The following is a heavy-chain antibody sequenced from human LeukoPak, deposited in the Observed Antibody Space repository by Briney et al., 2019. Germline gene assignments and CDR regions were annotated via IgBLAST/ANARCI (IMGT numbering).Heavy chain of an antibody. D-gene: IGHD3-10*01. CDR2: INHSGST. J-gene: IGHJ4*02. CDR1: GGSFSGYY. V-gene: IGHV4-34*01. Sequence: SETLSLTCAVYGGSFSGYYWSWIRQPPGKGLEWIGEINHSGSTNYNPSLKSRVTISVDTSKNQFSLKLSSVTAADTAVYYCARLVRGVKGGFDYWGQGTLVTVSS. CDR3: ARLVRGVKGGFDY.